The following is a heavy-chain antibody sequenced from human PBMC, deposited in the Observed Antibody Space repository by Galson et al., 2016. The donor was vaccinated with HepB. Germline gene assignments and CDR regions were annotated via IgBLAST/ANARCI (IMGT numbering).Heavy chain of an antibody. V-gene: IGHV4-39*01. J-gene: IGHJ4*02. CDR3: ARHTSTRGAFDY. CDR2: INYAGSP. Sequence: EWIASINYAGSPYYNPSLKDRVTISVDTSKNQFSLKASSVTAADTAVYYCARHTSTRGAFDYWGQGRLVTVSS. D-gene: IGHD4/OR15-4a*01.